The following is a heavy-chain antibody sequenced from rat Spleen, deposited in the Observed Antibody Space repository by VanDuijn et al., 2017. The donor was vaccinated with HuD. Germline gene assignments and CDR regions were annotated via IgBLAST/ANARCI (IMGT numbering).Heavy chain of an antibody. CDR2: ITNSGGST. J-gene: IGHJ1*01. D-gene: IGHD1-12*01. CDR3: GKQSGYRDSYAHWYFDF. V-gene: IGHV5-31*01. CDR1: GFTFNNYW. Sequence: EVQLVESGGGLVQPGRSLKLSCAASGFTFNNYWMTWIRQAPGKGLEWVASITNSGGSTYYRDSVKGRFTISRDNAKSTLYLQMDSLRSEDTATYYCGKQSGYRDSYAHWYFDFWGPGTMVTVSS.